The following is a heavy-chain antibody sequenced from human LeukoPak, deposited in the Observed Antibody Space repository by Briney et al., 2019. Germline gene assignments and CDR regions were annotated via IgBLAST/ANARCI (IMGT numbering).Heavy chain of an antibody. CDR1: GFTFSPYE. Sequence: GGSLRLSCAASGFTFSPYEMNWVRQAPGKGLEWLSYISSGGSTIYYADSVKGRFTISRDNAKNSLFLQMNSLRAEDTAVYYCARDYYLDYWGQGTLVTVSS. V-gene: IGHV3-48*03. CDR3: ARDYYLDY. J-gene: IGHJ4*02. CDR2: ISSGGSTI.